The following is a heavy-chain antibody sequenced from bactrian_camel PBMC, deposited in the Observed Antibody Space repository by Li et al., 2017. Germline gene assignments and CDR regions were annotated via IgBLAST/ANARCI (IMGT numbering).Heavy chain of an antibody. J-gene: IGHJ6*01. CDR1: GFTFSDYW. Sequence: QVQLVESGGGLVQPGGSLRLSCAASGFTFSDYWMSWVRQAPGKGLEWVSCISSLSLTTYYADSLKGRFTIPQNNAKDTVYLQMESLKFEDTAVYYCALAVPCMGWSMPAPKASDFGYWGQGTQVTVS. D-gene: IGHD6*01. V-gene: IGHV3S1*01. CDR3: ALAVPCMGWSMPAPKASDFGY. CDR2: ISSLSLTT.